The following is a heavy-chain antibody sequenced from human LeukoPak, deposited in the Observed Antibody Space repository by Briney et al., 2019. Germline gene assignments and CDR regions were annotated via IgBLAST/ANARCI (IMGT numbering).Heavy chain of an antibody. Sequence: ALVKVSCKASGYTFTGYYMHWVRQAPGQGLEWMGWINPNSGGTNYAQKFQGRVTMTRDTSISTAYMELSRLRSDDTAVYYCARDPRYCSSTSCYIGDAFDIWGQGTMVTVSS. CDR3: ARDPRYCSSTSCYIGDAFDI. J-gene: IGHJ3*02. CDR1: GYTFTGYY. V-gene: IGHV1-2*02. D-gene: IGHD2-2*02. CDR2: INPNSGGT.